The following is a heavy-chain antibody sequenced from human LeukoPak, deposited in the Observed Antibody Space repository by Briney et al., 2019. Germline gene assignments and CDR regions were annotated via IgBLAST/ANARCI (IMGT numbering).Heavy chain of an antibody. V-gene: IGHV4-39*01. D-gene: IGHD2-21*02. J-gene: IGHJ4*02. CDR2: IFYSGST. Sequence: SETLSLTCTVSGGSISSSSYYWGWNRQPPGKGLEWIGNIFYSGSTYYNPSLKSRVTISVDTSKNQFSLKLRSVTAADTAVYYCAGLVVGTATIDYWGQGTLVTVSS. CDR1: GGSISSSSYY. CDR3: AGLVVGTATIDY.